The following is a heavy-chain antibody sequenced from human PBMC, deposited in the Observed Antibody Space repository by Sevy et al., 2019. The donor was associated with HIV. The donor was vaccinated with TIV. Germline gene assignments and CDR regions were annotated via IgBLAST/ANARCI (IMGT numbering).Heavy chain of an antibody. CDR2: ISSGDNT. D-gene: IGHD6-25*01. Sequence: GGSLRLSCAASGFTFSSYAVSWVRQAPGKGLEWVSAISSGDNTYYADSVKGRFTISRDNSKNTLYLQMNSLRAEDTAVYYCAKHYSNGAFDIWGQGTMVTVSS. J-gene: IGHJ3*02. CDR3: AKHYSNGAFDI. V-gene: IGHV3-23*01. CDR1: GFTFSSYA.